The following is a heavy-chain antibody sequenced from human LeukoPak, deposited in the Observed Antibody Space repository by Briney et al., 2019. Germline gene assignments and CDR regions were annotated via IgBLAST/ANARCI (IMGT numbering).Heavy chain of an antibody. CDR1: GGTFSSYA. CDR2: ISAYNGNT. CDR3: AREPQGIAAAGTYYYYYMDV. J-gene: IGHJ6*03. Sequence: ASVKVSCKASGGTFSSYAISWVRQAPGQGLEWMGWISAYNGNTNYAQKLQGRVTMTTGTSTSTAYMELRSLRSDDTAVYYCAREPQGIAAAGTYYYYYMDVWGKGTTVTVS. D-gene: IGHD6-13*01. V-gene: IGHV1-18*01.